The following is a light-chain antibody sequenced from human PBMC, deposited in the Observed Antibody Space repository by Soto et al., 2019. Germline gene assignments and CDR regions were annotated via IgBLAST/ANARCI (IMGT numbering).Light chain of an antibody. CDR2: GAS. V-gene: IGKV3-20*01. CDR1: QSVSSSY. J-gene: IGKJ1*01. Sequence: EIVLTQSPGTLSLSPGERATLSCRASQSVSSSYLAWYQQKPGQAPRLLIYGASSRATGIPDRFSGSGSGTDFTLTISRLEPEDFAVYDCRQYGSSPGTFGQGTKVAIK. CDR3: RQYGSSPGT.